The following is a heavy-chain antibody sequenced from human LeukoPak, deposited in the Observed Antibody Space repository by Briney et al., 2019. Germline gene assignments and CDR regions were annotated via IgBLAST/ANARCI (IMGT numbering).Heavy chain of an antibody. CDR2: ISGDAGRT. CDR1: GFTFSSYG. Sequence: PGGSLRLSCAASGFTFSSYGMNWVRQAPGKGLEWVSGISGDAGRTYYADSVKGRFTIYRDNSKNTLYLQMNSLGAEDTAVYYCARATSREYCSGGSCYSGSGFDPWGQGTLVTVSS. CDR3: ARATSREYCSGGSCYSGSGFDP. J-gene: IGHJ5*02. D-gene: IGHD2-15*01. V-gene: IGHV3-23*01.